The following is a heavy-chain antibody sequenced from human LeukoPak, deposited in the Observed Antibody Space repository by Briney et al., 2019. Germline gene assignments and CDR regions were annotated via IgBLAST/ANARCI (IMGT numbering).Heavy chain of an antibody. CDR2: MNANTGAT. Sequence: ASVKVSCKASGYTFTGYYMHWVRQAPGQGLEWMGWMNANTGATGYAQKFQGRVTMTRDTSISTAYMELSSLRSEDTAIYYCARRNSWYDSWGQGTLVTVLS. CDR3: ARRNSWYDS. J-gene: IGHJ5*01. D-gene: IGHD4-11*01. CDR1: GYTFTGYY. V-gene: IGHV1-2*02.